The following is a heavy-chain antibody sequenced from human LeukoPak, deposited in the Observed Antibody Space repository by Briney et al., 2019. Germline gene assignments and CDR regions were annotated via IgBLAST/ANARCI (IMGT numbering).Heavy chain of an antibody. CDR1: GFTFSSYA. J-gene: IGHJ4*02. Sequence: GGSLRLSCAASGFTFSSYAMRWVRQAPGKGLEWVAVISYDGSNKYYADSVKGRFTISRDNSKNTLYLQMNSLRAEDTAVYYCAREECSSTSCTSYFDYWGQGTLVTVSS. D-gene: IGHD2-2*01. CDR2: ISYDGSNK. CDR3: AREECSSTSCTSYFDY. V-gene: IGHV3-30*04.